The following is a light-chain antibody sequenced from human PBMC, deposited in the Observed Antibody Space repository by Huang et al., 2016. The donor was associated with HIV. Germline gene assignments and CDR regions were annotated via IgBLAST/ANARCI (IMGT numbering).Light chain of an antibody. J-gene: IGKJ4*01. Sequence: DIQMTQSPSSLSASVGDRVTITCRASQGITNNLKWYQQKPGQAPKLLIYAASSLQMAVPSRCAGSGSGTDFTLTVSGLQREDFATYYCQQSYSVPLTFAGGTKVDIK. CDR3: QQSYSVPLT. CDR2: AAS. CDR1: QGITNN. V-gene: IGKV1-39*01.